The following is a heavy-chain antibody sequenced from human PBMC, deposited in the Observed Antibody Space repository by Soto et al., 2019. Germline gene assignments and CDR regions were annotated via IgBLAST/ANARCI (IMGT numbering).Heavy chain of an antibody. CDR3: AKGDNLGPKTGYAFDP. CDR2: TYFRSKWYN. D-gene: IGHD5-12*01. V-gene: IGHV6-1*01. CDR1: GDSVSSNTAS. J-gene: IGHJ5*02. Sequence: SQTLSLTCAISGDSVSSNTASWNWIRQYPSRGLEWLGRTYFRSKWYNDYAVSVKSRIIINPDTSNNQFSLQLNSVTPEDTAVYFCAKGDNLGPKTGYAFDPWGQGIMVTVSS.